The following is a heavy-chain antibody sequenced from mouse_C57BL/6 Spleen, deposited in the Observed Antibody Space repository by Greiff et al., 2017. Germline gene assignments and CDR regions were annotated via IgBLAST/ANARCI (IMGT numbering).Heavy chain of an antibody. CDR1: GFNIKDDY. CDR3: TTLYYGSSYVAY. Sequence: EVQLQQSGAELVRPGASVKLSCTASGFNIKDDYMHWVKQRPEQGLEWIGWIDPENGDTEYASKFQGKATITADTSSNTAYLQISSLTSEDTAVYYCTTLYYGSSYVAYWGQGTLVTVSA. CDR2: IDPENGDT. V-gene: IGHV14-4*01. D-gene: IGHD1-1*01. J-gene: IGHJ3*01.